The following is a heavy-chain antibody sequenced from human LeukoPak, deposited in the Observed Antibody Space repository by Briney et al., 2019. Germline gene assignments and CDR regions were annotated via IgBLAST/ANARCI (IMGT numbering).Heavy chain of an antibody. J-gene: IGHJ2*01. CDR2: ISSSSSTI. D-gene: IGHD5-12*01. CDR1: GFTFSSYS. Sequence: PGGSLRLSCAASGFTFSSYSMNWVRQAPGKGLEWVSYISSSSSTIYYADSVKGRFTISRDNAKNSLYLQMNSLRAEDTAVYYCAKISGGYGWYFDLWGRGTLVTVSS. CDR3: AKISGGYGWYFDL. V-gene: IGHV3-48*04.